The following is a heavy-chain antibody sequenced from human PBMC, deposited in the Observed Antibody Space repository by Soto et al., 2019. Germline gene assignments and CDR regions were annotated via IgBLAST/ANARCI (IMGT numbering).Heavy chain of an antibody. CDR2: IIPMFGTP. J-gene: IGHJ4*02. Sequence: QVQLVQSGAEVKKPGSSVKVSCKASGGTFSSHGITWVRQAPGQGLEWMGGIIPMFGTPKYAQRFQSRVSITADKSTTTAYMELSSLGSEDTAVYYCAIGSVVVMGAATGGLIYWGQGALVTVSS. CDR3: AIGSVVVMGAATGGLIY. D-gene: IGHD2-21*01. V-gene: IGHV1-69*06. CDR1: GGTFSSHG.